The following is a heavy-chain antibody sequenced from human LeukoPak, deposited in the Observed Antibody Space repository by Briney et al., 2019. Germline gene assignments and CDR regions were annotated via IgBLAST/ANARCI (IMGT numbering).Heavy chain of an antibody. V-gene: IGHV3-23*01. D-gene: IGHD6-13*01. J-gene: IGHJ4*02. CDR3: AKVGGTWYYYLDY. CDR2: VSGSGGDT. Sequence: PGRSLRLSCAASGFTFSSSAMSWVRQAPGKGLEWVSTVSGSGGDTYYADSVKGRFTISRDNSKNTLYLQMNSLRAADTAVYYRAKVGGTWYYYLDYWGQGTLVTVSS. CDR1: GFTFSSSA.